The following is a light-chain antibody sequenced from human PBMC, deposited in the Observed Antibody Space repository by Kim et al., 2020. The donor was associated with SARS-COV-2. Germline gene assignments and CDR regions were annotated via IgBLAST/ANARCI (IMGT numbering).Light chain of an antibody. CDR3: QVWDSATDHVI. J-gene: IGLJ2*01. CDR1: NVDSKS. Sequence: SYELTQPPSVSVAPGKTARITCGGNNVDSKSVHWYQQKPGQAPVLVIYYDSNRPSGIPERFSGSNSGNTATLTISRVEAGDEADYYCQVWDSATDHVIFGGGTQLTVL. V-gene: IGLV3-21*04. CDR2: YDS.